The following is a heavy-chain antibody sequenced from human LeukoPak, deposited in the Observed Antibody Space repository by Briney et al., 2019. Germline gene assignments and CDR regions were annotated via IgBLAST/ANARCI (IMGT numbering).Heavy chain of an antibody. CDR1: GYSISSGYY. CDR3: ARRLRKTFGAFDI. V-gene: IGHV4-38-2*01. Sequence: SETLSLTCAVSGYSISSGYYWGWIRQPPGKGLEWIGSIYHSGSTYYNPSLKSRVTISVDTSKNQFSLKLSSVTAADTAVYYCARRLRKTFGAFDIWGQGTMVTVSS. J-gene: IGHJ3*02. CDR2: IYHSGST. D-gene: IGHD3-16*01.